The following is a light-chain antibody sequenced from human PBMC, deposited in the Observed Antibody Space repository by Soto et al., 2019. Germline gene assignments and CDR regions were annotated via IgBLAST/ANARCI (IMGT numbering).Light chain of an antibody. J-gene: IGKJ4*01. Sequence: EIVMTQSPATLSVSPGERATLSCRASQSVSSNLAWYQQKPGQAPRLLIYGASTRATGIPARFSGSGCGTKFTLTNSSLPSEDFAVYYCQQYNNWPPLTFGGGTKVEIK. CDR1: QSVSSN. V-gene: IGKV3-15*01. CDR2: GAS. CDR3: QQYNNWPPLT.